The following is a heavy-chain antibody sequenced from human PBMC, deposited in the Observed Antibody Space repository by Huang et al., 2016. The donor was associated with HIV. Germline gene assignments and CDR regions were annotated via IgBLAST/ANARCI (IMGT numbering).Heavy chain of an antibody. CDR2: VYDSGTT. Sequence: QVRLQESGPGLVKPSETLSLSCTVSGDSVSSHYWGWIRHPQGKGIEWIGTVYDSGTTKYNPRLQSRITISVDTSKNGFSLNITSVSAADTAMYFCVRDQGRLAVGGIDNWFDPWGQGALVTVSS. J-gene: IGHJ5*02. V-gene: IGHV4-59*02. D-gene: IGHD6-19*01. CDR1: GDSVSSHY. CDR3: VRDQGRLAVGGIDNWFDP.